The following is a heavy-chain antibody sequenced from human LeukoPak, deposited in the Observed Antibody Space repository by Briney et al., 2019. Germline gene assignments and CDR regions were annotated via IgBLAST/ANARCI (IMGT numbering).Heavy chain of an antibody. Sequence: PSETLSLTCTVSGGSISSGGYYWSWIRQHPGKGLEWIGYIYYSGSTYYNPSLKSRVTISVDTSKSQFSLKLSSVTAADTAVYYCARSIRGVIPNWFDPWGQGTLVTVSS. V-gene: IGHV4-31*03. CDR1: GGSISSGGYY. CDR3: ARSIRGVIPNWFDP. CDR2: IYYSGST. D-gene: IGHD3-10*01. J-gene: IGHJ5*02.